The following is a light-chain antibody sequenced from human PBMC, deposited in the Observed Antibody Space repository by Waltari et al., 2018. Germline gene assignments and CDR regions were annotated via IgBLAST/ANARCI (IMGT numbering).Light chain of an antibody. CDR3: LQHNSYPLT. Sequence: DIQITQSPSSLSASVGDTVTITCRASQAISSYLNWFQKKPGKPPKLLIYAATTLQSGVPSRFSGSGSGTEFSLTISSLQPEDFAAYYCLQHNSYPLTFGPGTKLDIK. J-gene: IGKJ3*01. CDR1: QAISSY. V-gene: IGKV1-17*01. CDR2: AAT.